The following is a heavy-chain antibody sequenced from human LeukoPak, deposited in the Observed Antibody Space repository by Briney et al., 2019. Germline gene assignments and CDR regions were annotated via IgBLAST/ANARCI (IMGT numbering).Heavy chain of an antibody. CDR3: ARDNNWGSTHY. D-gene: IGHD7-27*01. Sequence: GGSLRLSCAASGFTFSSYAMHWVRQAPGKGLEWVAVIAYDGSNKFYADSVRGRFTISRDNSKSTLYLQMNSLRAEDTAVYYCARDNNWGSTHYWGQGTLVTVSS. CDR1: GFTFSSYA. V-gene: IGHV3-30-3*01. J-gene: IGHJ4*02. CDR2: IAYDGSNK.